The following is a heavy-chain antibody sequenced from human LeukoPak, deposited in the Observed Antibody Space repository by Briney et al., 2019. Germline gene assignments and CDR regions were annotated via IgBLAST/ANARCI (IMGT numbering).Heavy chain of an antibody. CDR1: GGTFSSYT. CDR3: AHSGSYYQYYYGMDV. Sequence: ASVKVSCKASGGTFSSYTISWVRQAPGQGLEWMGRIIPILGIANYAQKFQGRVTITADKSTSTACMELSSLRSEDTAVYYCAHSGSYYQYYYGMDVWGQGTTVTVSS. D-gene: IGHD3-10*01. CDR2: IIPILGIA. V-gene: IGHV1-69*02. J-gene: IGHJ6*02.